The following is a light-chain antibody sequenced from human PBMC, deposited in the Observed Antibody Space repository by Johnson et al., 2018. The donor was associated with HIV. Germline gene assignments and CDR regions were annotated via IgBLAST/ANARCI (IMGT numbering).Light chain of an antibody. J-gene: IGLJ1*01. Sequence: QSVLTQPPSVSAAPGQKVTISCSGSSSNIGNNYVSWYQQLPGTAPKLLIYDNNKRPSGIPDRCSGSKSGTSATLGITGLTTGDEADYYCGTWDSSLSAEIFGTGTKVTVL. CDR3: GTWDSSLSAEI. CDR1: SSNIGNNY. CDR2: DNN. V-gene: IGLV1-51*01.